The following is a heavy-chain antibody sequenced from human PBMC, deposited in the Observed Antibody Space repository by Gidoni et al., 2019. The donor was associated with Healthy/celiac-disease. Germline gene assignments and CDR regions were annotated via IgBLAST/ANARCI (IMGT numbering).Heavy chain of an antibody. Sequence: QVQLVESGGGLVKPGGSLRLSCAASGFPFSGYYISWIRQAPGKGLEWVSYISSSSSYTKYADSVKGRFTISRDNAKNSLYLQMNSLRAEDTAVYYCASSITPSVGELTYWGQGTLVTVSS. CDR3: ASSITPSVGELTY. J-gene: IGHJ4*02. V-gene: IGHV3-11*05. CDR2: ISSSSSYT. CDR1: GFPFSGYY. D-gene: IGHD3-10*01.